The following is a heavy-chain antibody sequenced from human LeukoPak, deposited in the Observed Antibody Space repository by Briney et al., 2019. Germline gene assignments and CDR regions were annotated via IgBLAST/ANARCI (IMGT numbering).Heavy chain of an antibody. CDR2: INPNSGGT. Sequence: ASVKVSCKASGYNFNAYYMHWVRQAPGQGLEWMGWINPNSGGTNYAQKFQGRVTLTRDTSINTVYMEVNRLTSDDTVVYYCARGEWLVHGDHWGQGTPVTVSS. D-gene: IGHD3-3*01. CDR3: ARGEWLVHGDH. J-gene: IGHJ4*02. V-gene: IGHV1-2*02. CDR1: GYNFNAYY.